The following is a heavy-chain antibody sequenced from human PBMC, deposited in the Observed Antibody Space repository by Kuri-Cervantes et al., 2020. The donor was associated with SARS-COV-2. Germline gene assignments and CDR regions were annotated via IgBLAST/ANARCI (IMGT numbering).Heavy chain of an antibody. CDR3: AIEAGTVIREAGRYYFDY. Sequence: GSLRLSCTVSGYSISSGYYWGWIRQPPGKGLECGGSIYHSGSTNYNPSLKSRVTISVDTSKNQFSLKLSSVTAADTAVYCCAIEAGTVIREAGRYYFDYWGQGTLVTVSS. J-gene: IGHJ4*02. D-gene: IGHD6-13*01. CDR1: GYSISSGYY. V-gene: IGHV4-38-2*02. CDR2: IYHSGST.